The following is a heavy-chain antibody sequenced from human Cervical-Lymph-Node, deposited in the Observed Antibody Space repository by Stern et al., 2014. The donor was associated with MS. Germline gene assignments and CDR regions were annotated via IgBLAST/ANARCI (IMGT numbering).Heavy chain of an antibody. CDR3: ARAIFGVVTPTMAPDAFDI. V-gene: IGHV3-53*01. Sequence: EEQLVESGGGLIPPGGSLRLSCAASGFTVSSNYMSWVRQSPGTGLQWVSLIYTDGSTYYADSVKGRFTISRDPSQNTQYLQMNSLGAEDTALYYCARAIFGVVTPTMAPDAFDIWGQGTMVTVSS. D-gene: IGHD3-3*01. CDR2: IYTDGST. CDR1: GFTVSSNY. J-gene: IGHJ3*02.